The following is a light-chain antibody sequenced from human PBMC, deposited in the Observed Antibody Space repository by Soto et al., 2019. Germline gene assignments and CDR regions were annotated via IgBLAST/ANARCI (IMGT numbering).Light chain of an antibody. J-gene: IGKJ2*03. CDR2: AVS. V-gene: IGKV3-20*01. CDR3: QQYGSSPRYS. CDR1: QSVDSRY. Sequence: DIVLTQSPGTLSLSPGERATLSCRASQSVDSRYLAWYQRKPGQAPRLLIYAVSSRATGIPDRFSGSGSGTDFTHTISRLEPEDFAYYYCQQYGSSPRYSFGQGTKLEIK.